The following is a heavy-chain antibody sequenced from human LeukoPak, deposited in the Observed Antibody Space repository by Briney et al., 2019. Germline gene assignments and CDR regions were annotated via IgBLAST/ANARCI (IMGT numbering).Heavy chain of an antibody. J-gene: IGHJ4*02. CDR1: GGSISSYY. CDR2: IYTSGST. D-gene: IGHD4-17*01. CDR3: ARDLNYGDYGTESD. V-gene: IGHV4-4*07. Sequence: SETLSLTCTVSGGSISSYYWSWIRQPPGKGLEWIGRIYTSGSTNYNPSLKSRVTISVDTSKNQFSLKLSSVTAADTAVYYCARDLNYGDYGTESDWGQGTLVTVSS.